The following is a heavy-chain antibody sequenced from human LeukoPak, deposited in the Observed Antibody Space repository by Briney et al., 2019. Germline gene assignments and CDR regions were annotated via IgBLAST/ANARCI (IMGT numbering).Heavy chain of an antibody. D-gene: IGHD4-17*01. CDR3: ARGATDYGDFFS. Sequence: SETLSLTCTVSGGSISSGGYYWSWLRQHPGKGLEWIGYIYYSGSTYYNPSLKSRVTISVDTSKNQFSLKLSSVTAADTAVYYCARGATDYGDFFSWGQGTLVTVSS. CDR1: GGSISSGGYY. CDR2: IYYSGST. V-gene: IGHV4-31*03. J-gene: IGHJ4*02.